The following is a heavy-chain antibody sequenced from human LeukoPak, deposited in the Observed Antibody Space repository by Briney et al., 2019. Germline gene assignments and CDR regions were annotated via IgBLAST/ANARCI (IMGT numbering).Heavy chain of an antibody. CDR2: ITSSSTYI. V-gene: IGHV3-21*01. J-gene: IGHJ4*02. CDR3: ATIVKYYDILTGYYNVGGFDY. CDR1: GFSFSNYN. D-gene: IGHD3-9*01. Sequence: PGGSLRLSCAASGFSFSNYNMNWVRQAPGKGLEWVSSITSSSTYIYYADSVKGRFTISRDNAKNSVYLQMNSLRAEDTAVYYCATIVKYYDILTGYYNVGGFDYWGQGTQVTVSS.